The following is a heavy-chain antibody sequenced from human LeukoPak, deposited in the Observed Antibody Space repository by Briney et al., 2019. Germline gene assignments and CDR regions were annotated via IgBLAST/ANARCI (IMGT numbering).Heavy chain of an antibody. CDR3: AKGPCGGDCYSDY. CDR2: IWYDGSNK. Sequence: GGSLRLSCAASGFTFSSYGMHWVRQAPGKGLEWVAVIWYDGSNKYYADSVKGRFTISRDNSKYTLYLQMNSLRAEDTAVYYCAKGPCGGDCYSDYWGQGTLVTVSS. V-gene: IGHV3-33*06. D-gene: IGHD2-21*02. CDR1: GFTFSSYG. J-gene: IGHJ4*02.